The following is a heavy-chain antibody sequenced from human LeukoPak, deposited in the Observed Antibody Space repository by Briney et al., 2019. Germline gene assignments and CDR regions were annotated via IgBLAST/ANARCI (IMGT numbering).Heavy chain of an antibody. J-gene: IGHJ4*02. CDR1: GFTFSTYG. Sequence: GGSLRLSCAASGFTFSTYGMHWVRQAPGKGLEWVAFIRNDGSNKYYADSVRGRFTISRDNSKNTLYLQMNSLRAEDTAVYYCAKDPGKWDRTRFDYWGQGTLVTVSS. D-gene: IGHD1-26*01. CDR3: AKDPGKWDRTRFDY. CDR2: IRNDGSNK. V-gene: IGHV3-30*02.